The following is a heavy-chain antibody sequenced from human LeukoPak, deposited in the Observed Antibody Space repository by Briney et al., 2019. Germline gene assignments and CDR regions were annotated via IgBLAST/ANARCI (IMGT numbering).Heavy chain of an antibody. D-gene: IGHD6-13*01. Sequence: PGGSLRLSCAASRLTFDDYAMHWVRQAPGKGLEGVSGISWNSGSIGYADSVKGRFTISRDNAKNSLYLQMNSLRAEDMALYYCAKDIAAAGTGGFDYWGQGTLVTVSS. J-gene: IGHJ4*02. V-gene: IGHV3-9*03. CDR1: RLTFDDYA. CDR2: ISWNSGSI. CDR3: AKDIAAAGTGGFDY.